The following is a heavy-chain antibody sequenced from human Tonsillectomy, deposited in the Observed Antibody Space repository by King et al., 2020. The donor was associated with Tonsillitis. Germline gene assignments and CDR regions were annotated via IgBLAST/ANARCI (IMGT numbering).Heavy chain of an antibody. CDR3: ERGKHHFDTSAFAP. CDR1: GYSISSGYC. J-gene: IGHJ5*02. D-gene: IGHD3-9*01. Sequence: VQLQESGPGLVKPSETLSLTCAVSGYSISSGYCWGWIRQAPGKGLEWIGSLYNGGSTYYSPSLESRVNISLDTSKNQFSLKVSSVTAADTALYYCERGKHHFDTSAFAPWGQGILVTVSS. CDR2: LYNGGST. V-gene: IGHV4-38-2*01.